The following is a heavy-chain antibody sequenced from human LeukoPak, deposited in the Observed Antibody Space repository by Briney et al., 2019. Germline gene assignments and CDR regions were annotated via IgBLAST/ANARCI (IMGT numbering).Heavy chain of an antibody. CDR1: GGSISSHY. Sequence: PSETLSLTCTVSGGSISSHYWSWIRQPPGKGLEWIGYIYYSGSTNYNPSLKSRVTISVDTSKNQFSLKLSSVTAADTAVYYCARLPYDAFDIWGQGTMVTVSS. CDR3: ARLPYDAFDI. V-gene: IGHV4-59*11. CDR2: IYYSGST. J-gene: IGHJ3*02.